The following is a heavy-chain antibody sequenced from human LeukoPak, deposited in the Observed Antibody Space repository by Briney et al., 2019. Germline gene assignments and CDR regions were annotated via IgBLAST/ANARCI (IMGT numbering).Heavy chain of an antibody. CDR2: ISSTVSRT. Sequence: GGSLRLSCAASGFTFRDYAMTWVRQAPGKGLEWVSAISSTVSRTFYAEAVKGRFTVSRDNSKNTLYLQMNSLRTEDTAIYYCAKALRFDWYWHYWGQGTLVTVSS. V-gene: IGHV3-23*01. D-gene: IGHD3-9*01. J-gene: IGHJ4*02. CDR1: GFTFRDYA. CDR3: AKALRFDWYWHY.